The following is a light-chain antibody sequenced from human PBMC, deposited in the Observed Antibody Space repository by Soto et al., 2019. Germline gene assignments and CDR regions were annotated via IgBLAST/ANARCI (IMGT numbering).Light chain of an antibody. CDR1: SSDVGGYNY. CDR2: DVS. J-gene: IGLJ1*01. V-gene: IGLV2-14*01. CDR3: SSYTSSSTQV. Sequence: QSALTQPASVSGSPGQSITISCTGTSSDVGGYNYVSWYQQHPGKAPKLMIYDVSNRPSGVSNRFSGSKSGNTASLTISGPQAEDAADYYCSSYTSSSTQVFGTGTKLTV.